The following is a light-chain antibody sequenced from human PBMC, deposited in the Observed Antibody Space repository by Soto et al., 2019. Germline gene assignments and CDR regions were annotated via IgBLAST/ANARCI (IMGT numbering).Light chain of an antibody. V-gene: IGKV3-15*01. Sequence: EIVMTQSPATLSVSPGQRATLSCRASQSVSSNLAWYQQKPGQAPRLLIYGASTRANGLPARFSGSGSGTEFPLIISSLHSEDYADYYCQQYNNWPPLSFGGGTKVEIK. CDR1: QSVSSN. CDR3: QQYNNWPPLS. J-gene: IGKJ4*01. CDR2: GAS.